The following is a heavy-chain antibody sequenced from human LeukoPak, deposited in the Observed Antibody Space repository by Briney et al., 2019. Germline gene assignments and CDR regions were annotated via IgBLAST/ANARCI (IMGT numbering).Heavy chain of an antibody. CDR2: KSYDGSNK. V-gene: IGHV3-30-3*01. CDR1: GFTFSSYA. Sequence: PGRSLRLSCAASGFTFSSYAMHWVRQAPGKGLEWVAVKSYDGSNKYYADSVKGRFTISRDNSKNTLYLQMNSLRAEDTAVYYCARSSIAVAGTGVEDYWGQGTLVTVSS. J-gene: IGHJ4*02. CDR3: ARSSIAVAGTGVEDY. D-gene: IGHD6-19*01.